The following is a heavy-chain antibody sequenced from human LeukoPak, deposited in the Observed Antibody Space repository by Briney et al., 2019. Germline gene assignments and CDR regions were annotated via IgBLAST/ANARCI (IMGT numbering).Heavy chain of an antibody. V-gene: IGHV1-2*02. CDR2: INPNSGGT. Sequence: ASVKVSCTASGYTFTGYYMHWVRQAPGQGLEWIGWINPNSGGTNYAQKFQGRVTMTRDTSISTAYMELSRLRSDDTAVYYCASEGPYYDILTGYSYWGQGTLVTVSS. J-gene: IGHJ4*02. CDR1: GYTFTGYY. CDR3: ASEGPYYDILTGYSY. D-gene: IGHD3-9*01.